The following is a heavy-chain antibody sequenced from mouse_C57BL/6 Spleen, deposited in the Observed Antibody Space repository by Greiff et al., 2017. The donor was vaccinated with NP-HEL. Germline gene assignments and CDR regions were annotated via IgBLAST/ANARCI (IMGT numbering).Heavy chain of an antibody. CDR3: ARRLITTVVASDYFDY. J-gene: IGHJ2*01. V-gene: IGHV1-69*01. Sequence: QVQLQQPGAELVMPGASVKLSCKASGYTFTSYWMHWVKQRPGQGLEWIGEIDPSDSYTNYNQKFKGKSTLTVDKSSSTAYMQLSSLTSEDSAVYYCARRLITTVVASDYFDYWGQGTTLTVSS. D-gene: IGHD1-1*01. CDR2: IDPSDSYT. CDR1: GYTFTSYW.